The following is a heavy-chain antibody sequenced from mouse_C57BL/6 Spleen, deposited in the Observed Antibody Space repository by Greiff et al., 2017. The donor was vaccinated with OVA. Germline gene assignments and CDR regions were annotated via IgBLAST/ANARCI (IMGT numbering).Heavy chain of an antibody. V-gene: IGHV1-50*01. D-gene: IGHD1-1*01. CDR2: IDPSDSYT. CDR1: GYTFTSYW. J-gene: IGHJ3*01. CDR3: GLLRGTWFAY. Sequence: VQLQQPGAELVKPGASLKLSCKASGYTFTSYWMQWVKQRPGQGLEWIGEIDPSDSYTNYNQKFKGKATLTVDTSSSTAYMQLSSLTSEDSAVYYCGLLRGTWFAYWGQGTLVTVSA.